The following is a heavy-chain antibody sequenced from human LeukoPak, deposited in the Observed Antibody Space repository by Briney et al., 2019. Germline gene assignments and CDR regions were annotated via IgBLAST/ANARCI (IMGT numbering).Heavy chain of an antibody. J-gene: IGHJ4*02. V-gene: IGHV3-53*01. D-gene: IGHD3-10*01. CDR2: IYTEDS. CDR3: ARAVRPYDSGNYYPYYFDY. Sequence: PGGSPRLSCAASGFTVSSKYMSWVRQAPGKGLEWVSVIYTEDSYYADSAKGRFTISRDNSKNTLFLQMNNLRTEDTAVYYCARAVRPYDSGNYYPYYFDYWGQGALVTVSS. CDR1: GFTVSSKY.